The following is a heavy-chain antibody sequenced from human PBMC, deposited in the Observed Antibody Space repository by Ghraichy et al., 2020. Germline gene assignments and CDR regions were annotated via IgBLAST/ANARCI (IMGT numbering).Heavy chain of an antibody. CDR2: IFSNDEK. CDR1: GFSLSNARMG. V-gene: IGHV2-26*01. CDR3: ARAYGDYRSVYFDY. J-gene: IGHJ4*02. Sequence: SGPTLVKPTETLMLTCTVSGFSLSNARMGVSWIRQPPGKALEWLAHIFSNDEKSYSTSLKSRLTISKDTSKSQVVLTMTKMDPVDTATYYCARAYGDYRSVYFDYWGQGTLVTVSS. D-gene: IGHD4-17*01.